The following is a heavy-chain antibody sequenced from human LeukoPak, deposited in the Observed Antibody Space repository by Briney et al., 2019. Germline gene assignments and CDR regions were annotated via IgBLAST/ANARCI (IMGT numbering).Heavy chain of an antibody. V-gene: IGHV3-7*01. Sequence: GGSLRLSCGASGFTFDDYWMSWVRQAPGQGLEWVANINQDGSEKYYLDSAKGRFTISRDNARNSLYLQVNSLRAEDTAVYYCARGGTSGYSSTRHFWGGNYYFDYWGQGSLVTVSS. J-gene: IGHJ4*02. CDR1: GFTFDDYW. CDR2: INQDGSEK. D-gene: IGHD2-2*01. CDR3: ARGGTSGYSSTRHFWGGNYYFDY.